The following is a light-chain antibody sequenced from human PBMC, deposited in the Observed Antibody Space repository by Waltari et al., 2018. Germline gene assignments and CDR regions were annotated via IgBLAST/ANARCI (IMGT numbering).Light chain of an antibody. CDR2: RND. J-gene: IGLJ1*01. Sequence: HSVLTQPPSASGTPGQTVTISCSGSSSNIGINYVYWYQHLPGAAPKVLIYRNDQRPSGVPARFTGSKSGTSASLAISVLRSEDDADYYCAAWDDRLRGVFGTGTKVTVL. V-gene: IGLV1-47*01. CDR1: SSNIGINY. CDR3: AAWDDRLRGV.